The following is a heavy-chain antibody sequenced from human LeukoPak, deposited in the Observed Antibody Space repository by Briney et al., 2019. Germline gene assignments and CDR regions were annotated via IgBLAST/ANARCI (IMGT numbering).Heavy chain of an antibody. J-gene: IGHJ4*02. CDR3: AKDVLVRGVTDFDY. CDR1: GFTFSSYA. Sequence: GRSLRLSCAASGFTFSSYAMHWVRQAPGKGLEWVSSISSSSSYIYYADSVKGRFTISRDNAKNTVYLQMNSLRAEDTAVYYCAKDVLVRGVTDFDYWGQGTLVTVSS. V-gene: IGHV3-21*04. CDR2: ISSSSSYI. D-gene: IGHD3-10*01.